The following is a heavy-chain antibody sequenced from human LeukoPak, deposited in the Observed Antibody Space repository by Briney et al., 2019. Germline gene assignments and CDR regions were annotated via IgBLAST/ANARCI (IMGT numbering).Heavy chain of an antibody. CDR3: ARRRYYDSSGYLE. Sequence: PSETLSLTCTIFGHSVSRSDSYWDWIRQPPGKGLEWIGTIYYSGRTYYSPSLKSRVTLSVDMSNNQFSLTLSSVTAADTALYFCARRRYYDSSGYLEWGQGTLVTVSS. V-gene: IGHV4-39*01. D-gene: IGHD3-22*01. CDR1: GHSVSRSDSY. J-gene: IGHJ1*01. CDR2: IYYSGRT.